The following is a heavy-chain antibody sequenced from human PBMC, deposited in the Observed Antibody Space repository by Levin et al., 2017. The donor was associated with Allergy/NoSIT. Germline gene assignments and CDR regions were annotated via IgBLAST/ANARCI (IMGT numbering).Heavy chain of an antibody. Sequence: SQTLSLTCTVSGGSISSGSYYWSWIRQPAGKGLEWIGRIYTSGSTNYNPSLKSRVTISVDTSKNQFSLKLSSVTAADTAVYYCARGGDYYGSGSYKGQAFDIWGQGTMVTVSS. CDR2: IYTSGST. J-gene: IGHJ3*02. D-gene: IGHD3-10*01. CDR1: GGSISSGSYY. V-gene: IGHV4-61*02. CDR3: ARGGDYYGSGSYKGQAFDI.